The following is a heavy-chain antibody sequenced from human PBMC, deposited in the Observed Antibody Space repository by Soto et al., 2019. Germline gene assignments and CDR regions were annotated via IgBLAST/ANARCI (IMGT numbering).Heavy chain of an antibody. CDR3: ARILIIGTTRGSYFDY. D-gene: IGHD1-20*01. CDR1: GGSISSGGYY. Sequence: SETLSLTCTVSGGSISSGGYYWSWIRQHPGTGLEWIGHISYSGSTYYNTSLKSRVTISVDTSRNQFSLIVNSVTAADTAVYYCARILIIGTTRGSYFDYWGQGTLVTVSS. CDR2: ISYSGST. J-gene: IGHJ4*02. V-gene: IGHV4-31*03.